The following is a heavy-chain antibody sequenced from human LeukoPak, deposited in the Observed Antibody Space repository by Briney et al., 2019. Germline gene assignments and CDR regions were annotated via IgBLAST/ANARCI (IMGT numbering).Heavy chain of an antibody. CDR1: GGSISSGSYY. V-gene: IGHV4-61*02. D-gene: IGHD3-10*01. Sequence: PSETLSLTCTVSGGSISSGSYYWSWIRQPAGKGLEWIGRIYTSGSTNYNPSLKSRVTMSVDTSKNQFSLKLSSVTAADTAVYYCAAMVRGDNFDYWGQGTLVTVSS. CDR2: IYTSGST. J-gene: IGHJ4*02. CDR3: AAMVRGDNFDY.